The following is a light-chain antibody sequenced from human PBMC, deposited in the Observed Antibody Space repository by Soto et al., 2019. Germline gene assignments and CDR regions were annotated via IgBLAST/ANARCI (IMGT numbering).Light chain of an antibody. CDR3: QQFNSYLKAFT. V-gene: IGKV1-13*02. J-gene: IGKJ3*01. CDR1: QGISSA. Sequence: AIQLTQSPSSLSASVGDRVTITCRASQGISSALAWYQQKPGKAPKLLIYDASSLESGVPSRFSGSGSGTDFTLTISSLQPEDFATYYCQQFNSYLKAFTFGPGTKVDIK. CDR2: DAS.